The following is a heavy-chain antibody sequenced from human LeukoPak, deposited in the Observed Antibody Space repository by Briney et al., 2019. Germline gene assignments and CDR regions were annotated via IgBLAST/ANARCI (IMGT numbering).Heavy chain of an antibody. CDR1: GFTFSSYW. J-gene: IGHJ4*02. CDR3: ARMYDYVWEPVVGLLADY. CDR2: INQDGSDK. D-gene: IGHD3-16*01. V-gene: IGHV3-7*01. Sequence: GGSLRLSCVVSGFTFSSYWMSWVRQAPGTGLEWVANINQDGSDKYYVDSVKGRFTISRDNAKNSLYLQMNSLRAEDTAVYYCARMYDYVWEPVVGLLADYWGQGTMVTVSS.